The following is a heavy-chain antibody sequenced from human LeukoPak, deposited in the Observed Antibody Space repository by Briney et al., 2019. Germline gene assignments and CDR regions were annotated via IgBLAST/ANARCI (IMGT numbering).Heavy chain of an antibody. CDR3: ARGPLGSSWYKVDY. CDR1: GYTFTSYG. D-gene: IGHD6-13*01. V-gene: IGHV1-18*01. CDR2: ISAYNGNT. J-gene: IGHJ4*02. Sequence: RASVRVSCKASGYTFTSYGISWVRQAPGQGLEWMGWISAYNGNTEYAQELQGRVTMTTDTSTSTAYMELRSLRFDDTAVYYCARGPLGSSWYKVDYWGQGTLVTVSS.